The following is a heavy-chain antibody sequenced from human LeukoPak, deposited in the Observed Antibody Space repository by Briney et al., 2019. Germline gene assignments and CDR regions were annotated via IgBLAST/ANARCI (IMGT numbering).Heavy chain of an antibody. J-gene: IGHJ6*02. V-gene: IGHV3-30-3*01. CDR2: ISYDGSNK. CDR3: ARDVVATIWVTYYYYYGMDV. Sequence: GGSLRLSCAASGFTFSSYAMHWVRQAPGKGLEWVAVISYDGSNKYYADSVKGRFTISRDNSKNTLYLQMNSLRAEDTAVYYCARDVVATIWVTYYYYYGMDVWGQGTTVTGSS. D-gene: IGHD5-12*01. CDR1: GFTFSSYA.